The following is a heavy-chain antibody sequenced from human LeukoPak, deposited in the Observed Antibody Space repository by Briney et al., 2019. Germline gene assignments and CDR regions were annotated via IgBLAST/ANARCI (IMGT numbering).Heavy chain of an antibody. CDR3: TRLSEMLRGPQVIYYFEY. Sequence: SETLSLTCTVSGYSISSGYYWGWIRQPPGKGLEWIANIYHSGNTYYNPSLKSRVTISVDTSRNQFSLKLSSVTAADTAVYYCTRLSEMLRGPQVIYYFEYWGQGTLVTVSS. CDR1: GYSISSGYY. D-gene: IGHD3-10*01. CDR2: IYHSGNT. V-gene: IGHV4-38-2*02. J-gene: IGHJ4*02.